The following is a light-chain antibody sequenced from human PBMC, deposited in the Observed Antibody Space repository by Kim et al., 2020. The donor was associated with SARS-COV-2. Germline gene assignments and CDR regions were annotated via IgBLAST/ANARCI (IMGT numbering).Light chain of an antibody. CDR2: AAS. CDR1: HGSSNY. Sequence: SAAVGDGFAITGRETHGSSNYLALCQQKPGEAPELLIYAASTLQFGVSTRLSGSGSETEFSLTISDRQPEDVATYYCQKYDTAPRTFGHGNRLEI. CDR3: QKYDTAPRT. J-gene: IGKJ1*01. V-gene: IGKV1-27*01.